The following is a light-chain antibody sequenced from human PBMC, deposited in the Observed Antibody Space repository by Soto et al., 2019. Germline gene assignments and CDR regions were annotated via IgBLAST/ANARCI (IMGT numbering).Light chain of an antibody. Sequence: EIVMTQSPAALSVSPGERATLSCRASQSVSDNLAWYQQKPGQAPRLLIFGTSTRATGIPARFSGSGSGTEFTLTISSLQSEDFAVYYCQLYKNWPPWTFGQGTKVEIK. CDR3: QLYKNWPPWT. CDR2: GTS. CDR1: QSVSDN. J-gene: IGKJ1*01. V-gene: IGKV3-15*01.